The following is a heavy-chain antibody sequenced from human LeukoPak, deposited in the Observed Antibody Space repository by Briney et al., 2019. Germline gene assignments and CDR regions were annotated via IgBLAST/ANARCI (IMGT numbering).Heavy chain of an antibody. D-gene: IGHD5-18*01. CDR2: IYHSGIT. V-gene: IGHV4-4*02. J-gene: IGHJ4*02. CDR3: ASVHTAMVTFDY. CDR1: GGSISSSTW. Sequence: KPSGTLSLTCAVSGGSISSSTWWSWVRQPPGRGLEWIGEIYHSGITNYNPSLNSRLTISVDKSKIQFSLKLTSVTAADTAVYYCASVHTAMVTFDYWGQGTLVTVSS.